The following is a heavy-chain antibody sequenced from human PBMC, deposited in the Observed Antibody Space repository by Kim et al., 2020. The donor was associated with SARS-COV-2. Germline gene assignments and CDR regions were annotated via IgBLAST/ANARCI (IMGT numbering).Heavy chain of an antibody. CDR2: MDSEGGTP. Sequence: GGSLRLSCAASGFTFSNYWMHWVRQAPGKGLLWVSRMDSEGGTPSYADSVKGRFTSSRDNAKNTLYLQMNSLRAEDTAVYYCARVRGGSGSYYGAFDMWGQGTMVTVSS. J-gene: IGHJ3*02. D-gene: IGHD3-10*01. V-gene: IGHV3-74*01. CDR3: ARVRGGSGSYYGAFDM. CDR1: GFTFSNYW.